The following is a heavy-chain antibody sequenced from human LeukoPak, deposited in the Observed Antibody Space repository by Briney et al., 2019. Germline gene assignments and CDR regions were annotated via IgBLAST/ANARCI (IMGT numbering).Heavy chain of an antibody. D-gene: IGHD5-18*01. CDR3: AHKSVDTSVDY. Sequence: SGPTLVNPTQTLTLTCTFSGFSLSTSRVVVGWIRQPPGKALEWLTFIYGNDDKRYSPSLISRLTITKDTSKNQVVLTMTNMDPADTATYYCAHKSVDTSVDYWGQGTLVTVSS. J-gene: IGHJ4*02. CDR2: IYGNDDK. V-gene: IGHV2-5*01. CDR1: GFSLSTSRVV.